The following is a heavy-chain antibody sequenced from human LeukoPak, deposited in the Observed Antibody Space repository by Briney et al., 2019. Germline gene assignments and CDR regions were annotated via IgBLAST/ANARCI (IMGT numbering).Heavy chain of an antibody. CDR2: INTNTGNP. D-gene: IGHD2-2*01. CDR3: ARLPGTPEVDWFDP. V-gene: IGHV7-4-1*02. Sequence: ASVKVSCKASGYTFTSYYMHWLRQAPGQGLEWMGWINTNTGNPTYAQGFTGRFVFSLDTSVSTAYLQISSLKAEDTAVYYCARLPGTPEVDWFDPWGQGTLVTVSS. CDR1: GYTFTSYY. J-gene: IGHJ5*02.